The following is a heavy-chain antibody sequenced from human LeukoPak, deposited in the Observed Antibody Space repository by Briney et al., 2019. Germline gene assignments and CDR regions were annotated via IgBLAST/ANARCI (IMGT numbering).Heavy chain of an antibody. D-gene: IGHD1-26*01. J-gene: IGHJ4*02. CDR2: ISGSGGST. CDR3: ARCAWVGATTAAYFYY. CDR1: GFTFSSYA. V-gene: IGHV3-23*01. Sequence: QPGGSLRLSCAASGFTFSSYAMSWVRQAPGKGLEWVSAISGSGGSTYYADSVKGRFTISRDNAKNSVYLQMNSLRAEDTAIYYCARCAWVGATTAAYFYYWGQGTPVTVSS.